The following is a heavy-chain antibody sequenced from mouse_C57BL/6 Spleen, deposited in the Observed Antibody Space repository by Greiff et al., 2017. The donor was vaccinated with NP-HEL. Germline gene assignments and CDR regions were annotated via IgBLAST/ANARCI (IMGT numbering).Heavy chain of an antibody. CDR3: ARNPRSYRYFDV. Sequence: QVQLKESGPGLVQPSQSLSITCTVSGFSLTSYGVHWVRQSPGKGLEWLGVIWSGGSTDYNAAFISRLSISKDNSKSQVFFKMNSLQADDTAIYYCARNPRSYRYFDVWGTGTTVTVSS. CDR2: IWSGGST. V-gene: IGHV2-2*01. J-gene: IGHJ1*03. CDR1: GFSLTSYG.